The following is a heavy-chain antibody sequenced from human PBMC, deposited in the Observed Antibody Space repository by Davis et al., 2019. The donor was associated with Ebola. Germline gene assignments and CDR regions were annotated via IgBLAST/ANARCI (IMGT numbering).Heavy chain of an antibody. CDR1: GFTFSSYA. Sequence: GGSLRLSCSASGFTFSSYAMHWVRQAPGKGLEYVSAISSNGGSTYYADSVKGRFTISRDNSKNTLYLQMNSLRAEDTAVYYCAAAAGHYYYYGMDVWGQGTTVTVSS. J-gene: IGHJ6*02. CDR3: AAAAGHYYYYGMDV. V-gene: IGHV3-64*04. D-gene: IGHD6-13*01. CDR2: ISSNGGST.